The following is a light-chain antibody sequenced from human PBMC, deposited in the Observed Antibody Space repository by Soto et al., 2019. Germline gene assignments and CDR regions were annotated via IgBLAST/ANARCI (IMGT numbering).Light chain of an antibody. CDR3: SSYTSSSTPWV. V-gene: IGLV2-14*01. CDR1: SSDVGGYNY. J-gene: IGLJ3*02. Sequence: QSALTQPASVSGSPGQSITISCTGTSSDVGGYNYVSWYQQHPGKAPKLMIYEVSNRPSGVSNRFSGSKSGNTASLTISGLQAEDGADYYCSSYTSSSTPWVFGGGTMLTVL. CDR2: EVS.